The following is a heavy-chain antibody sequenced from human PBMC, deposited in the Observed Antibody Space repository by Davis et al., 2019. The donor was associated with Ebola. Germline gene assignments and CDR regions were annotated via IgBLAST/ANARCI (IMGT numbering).Heavy chain of an antibody. CDR1: GYTFISYD. CDR2: TNPNSGNT. Sequence: ASVTVSCKASGYTFISYDINWVRQATGQGLEWMGWTNPNSGNTGYAQKFQGRVTMTLTTSISTAHMELSSLRSEDTAVYYCARAKAYYDGTGSNLYYLDYWGQGTLVTVSS. CDR3: ARAKAYYDGTGSNLYYLDY. J-gene: IGHJ4*02. D-gene: IGHD3-22*01. V-gene: IGHV1-8*01.